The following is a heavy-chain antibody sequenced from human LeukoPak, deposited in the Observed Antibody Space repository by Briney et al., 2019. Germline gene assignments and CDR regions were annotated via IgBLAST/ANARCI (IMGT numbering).Heavy chain of an antibody. CDR3: ARHLPSAVAGTSDGMDV. CDR2: TYYSGST. D-gene: IGHD6-19*01. V-gene: IGHV4-59*08. J-gene: IGHJ6*02. CDR1: GGSSSSYY. Sequence: SETLPLTCTVSGGSSSSYYWSWIRQPPGKGLEWIGYTYYSGSTNYNPSLKSRVTISVDTSKNQFPLKLSSVTAADTAVYCCARHLPSAVAGTSDGMDVWGQGTTVTVSS.